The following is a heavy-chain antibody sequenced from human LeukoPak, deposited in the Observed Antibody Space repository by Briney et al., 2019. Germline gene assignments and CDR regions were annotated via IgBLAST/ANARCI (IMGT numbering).Heavy chain of an antibody. Sequence: ASVKVSCKASGGTFSSYAISWVRQAPGQGLEWMGWINTNTGNPTYAQGFTGRFVFSLDTSVSTAYLQISSLKAEDTAVYYCARDRVLLWFGESCYFDYWGQGTLVTVSS. CDR1: GGTFSSYA. J-gene: IGHJ4*02. V-gene: IGHV7-4-1*02. CDR3: ARDRVLLWFGESCYFDY. D-gene: IGHD3-10*01. CDR2: INTNTGNP.